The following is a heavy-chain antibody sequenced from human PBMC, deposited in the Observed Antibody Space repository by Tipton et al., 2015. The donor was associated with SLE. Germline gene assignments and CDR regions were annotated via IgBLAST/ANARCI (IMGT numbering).Heavy chain of an antibody. J-gene: IGHJ2*01. Sequence: SLRLSCAASGFTFNTYSMNWIRQTPGKGLEWVSSITPTSSDKYYADSVKGRFTISRDDAKSSLYLQMNSLRAEDTALYFCARPLNTGTYSTDWFFDLWGRGTLVTVSS. V-gene: IGHV3-21*01. CDR1: GFTFNTYS. CDR2: ITPTSSDK. CDR3: ARPLNTGTYSTDWFFDL. D-gene: IGHD1-26*01.